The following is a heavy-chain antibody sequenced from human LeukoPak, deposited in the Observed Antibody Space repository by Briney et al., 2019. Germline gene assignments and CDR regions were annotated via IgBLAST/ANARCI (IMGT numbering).Heavy chain of an antibody. CDR3: ARAPTRDPYFDY. V-gene: IGHV3-21*01. J-gene: IGHJ4*01. CDR1: GFIFSDYK. Sequence: PGGSLRLSCAASGFIFSDYKMNWVRQAPGKGLEWVSSISSTSGQINYADSVKGRFTISGDSAKNSLYLQMNSLRAEDTAVYYCARAPTRDPYFDYWGHGTLVTVSS. CDR2: ISSTSGQI.